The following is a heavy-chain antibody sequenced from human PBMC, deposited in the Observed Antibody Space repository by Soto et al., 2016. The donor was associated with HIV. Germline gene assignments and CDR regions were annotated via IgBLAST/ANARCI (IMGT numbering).Heavy chain of an antibody. J-gene: IGHJ4*02. D-gene: IGHD3-16*01. Sequence: EVQLLESGGGLVQPGGSLRLSCAASGFTFSSYAMSWVRQAPGKGLEWVSAISGSGGSTYYADSVKGRFTISRDNSKNTLYLQMNSLRAEDTAVYYCAGGYSELNYYFDYWGQGTLVTVSS. CDR1: GFTFSSYA. CDR3: AGGYSELNYYFDY. CDR2: ISGSGGST. V-gene: IGHV3-23*01.